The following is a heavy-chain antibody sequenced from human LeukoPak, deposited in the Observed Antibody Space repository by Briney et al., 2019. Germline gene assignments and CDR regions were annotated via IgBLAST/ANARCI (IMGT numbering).Heavy chain of an antibody. V-gene: IGHV4-34*01. J-gene: IGHJ4*02. CDR1: GGSFSGYY. D-gene: IGHD3-10*01. CDR2: INHSGST. Sequence: TETLSLTCAVYGGSFSGYYWSWIRQPPGKGLEWIGEINHSGSTNYNPSLKSRVTISVDTSKNQFSLKLSSVTAADTAVYYCASMTMVWGVTQRVDYWGQGTLVTVSS. CDR3: ASMTMVWGVTQRVDY.